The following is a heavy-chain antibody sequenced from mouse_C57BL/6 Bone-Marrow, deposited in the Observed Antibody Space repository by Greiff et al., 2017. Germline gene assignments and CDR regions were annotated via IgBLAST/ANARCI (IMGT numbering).Heavy chain of an antibody. Sequence: QVQLQQSGAELVRPGASVTLSCNASGYTFTDYEMHWVKQTPVHGLEWIGAIDPETGGTAYNQKFKGKAILTADKSSSTAYMELRSLTSEDSAVYYCTGYYGTWFAYWGQGTLVTVSA. V-gene: IGHV1-15*01. CDR3: TGYYGTWFAY. J-gene: IGHJ3*01. D-gene: IGHD1-2*01. CDR1: GYTFTDYE. CDR2: IDPETGGT.